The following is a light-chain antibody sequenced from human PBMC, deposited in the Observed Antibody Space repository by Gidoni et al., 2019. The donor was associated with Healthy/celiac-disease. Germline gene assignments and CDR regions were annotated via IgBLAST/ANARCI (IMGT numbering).Light chain of an antibody. Sequence: TQPHSVSESPGKTVTISCTGSSGSIASNYVQWYQKRPGIAPTTVIYEDNQRPSGVPDRFSGSIDSSSNSASLTISGLKTEDEADYYCQSYDSSNFVVFGGGTKLTVL. CDR3: QSYDSSNFVV. CDR1: SGSIASNY. J-gene: IGLJ2*01. CDR2: EDN. V-gene: IGLV6-57*02.